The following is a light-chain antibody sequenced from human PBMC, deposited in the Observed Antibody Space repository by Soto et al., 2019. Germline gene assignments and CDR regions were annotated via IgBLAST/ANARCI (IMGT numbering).Light chain of an antibody. CDR1: SRDVGGYEY. J-gene: IGLJ2*01. CDR3: SSYTAGRTVV. V-gene: IGLV2-11*01. CDR2: HVG. Sequence: QSALTQPRAVSGSPGQSVTISCSGTSRDVGGYEYVSWYQQHPGKAPRLLIYHVGQRPSGVPDRFSGSKSGTTASLTISGLQADDEAEYFCSSYTAGRTVVFGGGTKVTVL.